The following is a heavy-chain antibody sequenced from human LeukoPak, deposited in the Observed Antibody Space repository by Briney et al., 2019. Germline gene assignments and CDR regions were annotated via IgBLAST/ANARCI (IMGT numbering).Heavy chain of an antibody. CDR1: GFTFSSYA. Sequence: EGSLRLSCAASGFTFSSYAMSWVRQAPGKGLEWVSAISGSGGSTYYADSVKGRFTISRDNSKNTLYLQMNSLRAEDTAVYYCAKDQQQPRAFDYWGQGTLVTVSS. CDR3: AKDQQQPRAFDY. V-gene: IGHV3-23*01. J-gene: IGHJ4*02. CDR2: ISGSGGST. D-gene: IGHD6-13*01.